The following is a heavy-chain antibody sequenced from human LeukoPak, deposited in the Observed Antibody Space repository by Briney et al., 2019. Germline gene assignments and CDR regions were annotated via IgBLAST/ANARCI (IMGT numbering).Heavy chain of an antibody. V-gene: IGHV3-23*01. CDR1: GFTFSTYA. Sequence: PGGSLRLSCGASGFTFSTYAMSWVRQAPGRGLEWVSGMTGSGDRTHYADSVKGRFTISRDNSKNTLYLQMNSLRAEDTAVYYCAKEFFVGRGITMIVVVITAFDYWGQGTLVTVSS. CDR2: MTGSGDRT. D-gene: IGHD3-22*01. CDR3: AKEFFVGRGITMIVVVITAFDY. J-gene: IGHJ4*02.